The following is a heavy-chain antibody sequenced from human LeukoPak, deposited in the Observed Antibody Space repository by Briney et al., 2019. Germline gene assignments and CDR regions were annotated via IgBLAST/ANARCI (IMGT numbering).Heavy chain of an antibody. CDR3: AKETMVTLGSYFHY. Sequence: PGGSLRLSCAVSGFTLSSCVMHWVRQAPGKGLEWLAGISHDGGNKYYADSVKGRFTISRDNSKNTLDLQMNSLRAEDTALYYCAKETMVTLGSYFHYWGQGTQVTVSS. J-gene: IGHJ4*02. V-gene: IGHV3-30*02. CDR1: GFTLSSCV. D-gene: IGHD4-23*01. CDR2: ISHDGGNK.